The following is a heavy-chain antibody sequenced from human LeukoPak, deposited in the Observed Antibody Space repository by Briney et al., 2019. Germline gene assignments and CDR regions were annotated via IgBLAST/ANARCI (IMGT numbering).Heavy chain of an antibody. CDR3: ARDSPYYDILTGYYWFDP. CDR1: GYTFTGYY. J-gene: IGHJ5*02. Sequence: SVKVSCKASGYTFTGYYMHWVRQAPGQGLEWMGRIIPILGIANYAQKFQGRVTITADKSTSTAYMELSSLRSEDTAVYYCARDSPYYDILTGYYWFDPWGQGTLVTVSS. D-gene: IGHD3-9*01. CDR2: IIPILGIA. V-gene: IGHV1-69*04.